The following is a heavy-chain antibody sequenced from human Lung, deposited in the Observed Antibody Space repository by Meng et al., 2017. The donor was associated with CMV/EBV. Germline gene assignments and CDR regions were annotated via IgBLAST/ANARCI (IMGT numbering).Heavy chain of an antibody. CDR3: ARDFSAVHNWFDA. D-gene: IGHD1-26*01. CDR1: GFIFSDYY. Sequence: GGSLRLSXAASGFIFSDYYMTWIRQAPGTGLEWVAYISSRGSIKKYADSVEGRFTISRDNAKKSLYLQMNSLGAEDTAFYYCARDFSAVHNWFDAWGRGTLATVSS. J-gene: IGHJ5*02. V-gene: IGHV3-11*04. CDR2: ISSRGSIK.